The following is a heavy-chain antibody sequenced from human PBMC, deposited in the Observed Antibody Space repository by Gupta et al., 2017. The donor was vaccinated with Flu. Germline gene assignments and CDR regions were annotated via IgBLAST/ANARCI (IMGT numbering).Heavy chain of an antibody. CDR2: IYYSGST. Sequence: QVQLQESGPGLVKPSQTLSLTCTVSGGSISSGGYYWSWIRQHPGKGLEWIGYIYYSGSTYYNPSLKSRVTISVDTSKNQFSLKLSSVTAADTAVYYCARRSYYYDSSGYQPSFDYWGQGTLVTVSS. J-gene: IGHJ4*02. CDR3: ARRSYYYDSSGYQPSFDY. V-gene: IGHV4-31*03. D-gene: IGHD3-22*01. CDR1: GGSISSGGYY.